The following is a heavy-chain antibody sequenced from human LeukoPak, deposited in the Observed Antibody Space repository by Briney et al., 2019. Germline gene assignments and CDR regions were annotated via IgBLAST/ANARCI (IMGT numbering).Heavy chain of an antibody. V-gene: IGHV4-59*01. CDR2: IYYSGST. CDR1: GGSISSYY. D-gene: IGHD5-18*01. CDR3: ARGRYSYGLRATFDY. J-gene: IGHJ4*02. Sequence: PSETLSLTCTVSGGSISSYYWSWIRQPPGKGLELSGYIYYSGSTNYNPSLKSRVTISVDTSKNQFSLKLSSVTAADTAVYYCARGRYSYGLRATFDYWGQGTLVTVSS.